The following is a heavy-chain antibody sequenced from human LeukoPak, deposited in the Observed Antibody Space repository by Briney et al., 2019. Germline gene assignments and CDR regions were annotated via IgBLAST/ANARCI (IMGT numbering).Heavy chain of an antibody. J-gene: IGHJ4*02. CDR1: GGSISSYY. V-gene: IGHV4-59*01. Sequence: KPSETLSLTCTVSGGSISSYYWSWIRQPPGKGLEWIGYIYYSGSTNYNPSLKSRVTISVDTSKNQFSLKLSSVTAADTAVYYCARGPYSSRWNIDYWGQGTLVTVSS. CDR3: ARGPYSSRWNIDY. CDR2: IYYSGST. D-gene: IGHD6-19*01.